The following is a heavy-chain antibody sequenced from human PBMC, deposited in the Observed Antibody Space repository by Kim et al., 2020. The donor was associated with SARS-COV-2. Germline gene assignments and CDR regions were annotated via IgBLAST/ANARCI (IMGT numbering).Heavy chain of an antibody. CDR3: ARLGYYDSSGYYFPDGMDV. Sequence: GESLKISCKGSGYSFTSYWISWVRQMPGKGLEWMGRIDPSDSYTNYSPSFQGHVTISADKSIGTAYLQWSSLKASDTAMYYCARLGYYDSSGYYFPDGMDVWGQGTTVTVSS. CDR2: IDPSDSYT. J-gene: IGHJ6*02. D-gene: IGHD3-22*01. CDR1: GYSFTSYW. V-gene: IGHV5-10-1*01.